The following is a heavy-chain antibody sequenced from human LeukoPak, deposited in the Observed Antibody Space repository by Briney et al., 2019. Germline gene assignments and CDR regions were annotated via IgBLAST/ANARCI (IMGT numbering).Heavy chain of an antibody. J-gene: IGHJ3*02. CDR1: GFTFSYYW. CDR2: ITSDGSST. CDR3: ARDRAVGEAFDI. Sequence: GGCLRLSCAGSGFTFSYYWMHWVRQTPGKGLVWVSRITSDGSSTSYADSVKGRFTISRDNTKNTLYLQMNSLRDEDTAVYYCARDRAVGEAFDIWGQGTMVTVSS. D-gene: IGHD3-16*01. V-gene: IGHV3-74*01.